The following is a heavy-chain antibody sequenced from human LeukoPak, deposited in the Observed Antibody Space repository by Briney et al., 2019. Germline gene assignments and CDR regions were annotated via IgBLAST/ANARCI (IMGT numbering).Heavy chain of an antibody. CDR2: IYYSGST. D-gene: IGHD5-18*01. Sequence: SETLSLTCTVSGVSISSSSYYWGWIRQPPGKGLEWIGSIYYSGSTYYNPSLKSRVTISVDTSKNQFSLKLSSVTAADTAVYYCARRGYSYGYLDYWGQGTLVTVSS. CDR1: GVSISSSSYY. J-gene: IGHJ4*02. V-gene: IGHV4-39*07. CDR3: ARRGYSYGYLDY.